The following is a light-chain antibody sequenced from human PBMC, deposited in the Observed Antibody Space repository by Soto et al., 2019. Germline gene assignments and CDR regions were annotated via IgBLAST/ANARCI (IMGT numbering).Light chain of an antibody. CDR3: QQYVSSSRT. J-gene: IGKJ1*01. CDR1: QSVISY. Sequence: EIVLTQSPGTLSLSPGERATLSCRASQSVISYLAWYQQKPGQAPRLLIYGASSRATGIPDRFSGSGCGTDFSLTISSLEPEDFAVYYCQQYVSSSRTFGQGTKVEIK. CDR2: GAS. V-gene: IGKV3-20*01.